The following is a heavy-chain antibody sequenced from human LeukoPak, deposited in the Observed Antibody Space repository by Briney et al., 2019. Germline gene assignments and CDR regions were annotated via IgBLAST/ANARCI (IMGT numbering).Heavy chain of an antibody. CDR1: GFTFSSYG. J-gene: IGHJ6*02. Sequence: GGSLRLSCAASGFTFSSYGMHWVRQAPGKGLEWVAVISYDGSNKYYADSEKGRFTISRDNSKNTLYLQMNSLRAEDTAVYYCAKSIAVAGYGMDVWGQGTTVTVSS. V-gene: IGHV3-30*18. D-gene: IGHD6-19*01. CDR2: ISYDGSNK. CDR3: AKSIAVAGYGMDV.